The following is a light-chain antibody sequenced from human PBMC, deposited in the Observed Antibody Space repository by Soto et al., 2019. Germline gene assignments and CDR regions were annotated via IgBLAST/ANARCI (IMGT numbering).Light chain of an antibody. CDR2: DVS. CDR1: SSDVGGYNY. CDR3: SSYTSSSTLNWV. V-gene: IGLV2-14*01. Sequence: QAVVTQPASVSGSPGQSITISCTGTSSDVGGYNYVSWYQQHPGKAPKLMIYDVSNRPSGVSNRFSGSKSGNTASLTISGLQAEDEADYYCSSYTSSSTLNWVFGGGTQLTVL. J-gene: IGLJ3*02.